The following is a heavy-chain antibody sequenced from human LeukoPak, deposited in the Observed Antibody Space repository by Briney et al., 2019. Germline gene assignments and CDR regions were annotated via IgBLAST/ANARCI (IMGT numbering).Heavy chain of an antibody. CDR2: ISSSGSTI. J-gene: IGHJ3*02. CDR3: ASTLDVLRFLEWSQGAFDI. Sequence: GGSLRLSFAASGFTFSDYYMSWIRQAPGKGLEWVSYISSSGSTIYYADSVKGRFTISRDNAKNSLYLQMNSLRAEDTAVYYCASTLDVLRFLEWSQGAFDIWGQGTMVTVSS. V-gene: IGHV3-11*01. D-gene: IGHD3-3*01. CDR1: GFTFSDYY.